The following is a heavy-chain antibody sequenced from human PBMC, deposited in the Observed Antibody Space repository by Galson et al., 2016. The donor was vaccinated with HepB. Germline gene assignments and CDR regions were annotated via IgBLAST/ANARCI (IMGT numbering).Heavy chain of an antibody. CDR2: INPNSGGR. V-gene: IGHV1-2*02. Sequence: SVKVSCKASGYTFNSYYLHWVRQAPGQGLEWMGWINPNSGGRNYAPKFQGRVTMTRDTSITTAYMELTRLTIEDTALYYCARGNQMDYGETYYFYFMDVWGKGTTVTVAS. J-gene: IGHJ6*03. CDR3: ARGNQMDYGETYYFYFMDV. D-gene: IGHD4-17*01. CDR1: GYTFNSYY.